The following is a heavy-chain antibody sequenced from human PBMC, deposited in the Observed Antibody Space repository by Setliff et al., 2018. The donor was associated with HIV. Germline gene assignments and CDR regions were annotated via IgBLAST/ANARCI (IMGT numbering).Heavy chain of an antibody. CDR1: GFSLTTSGVG. V-gene: IGHV2-5*02. CDR2: IYWDDDK. J-gene: IGHJ3*02. CDR3: AHRLATMIEGDALDI. D-gene: IGHD5-12*01. Sequence: SGPTLVNPTQTLTLTCTFSGFSLTTSGVGVGWIRQPPGMALEWLALIYWDDDKRYNPSLKSRLTITKDTSKNQVILTMTNMDPLEAGTYYCAHRLATMIEGDALDIWGQGTMVTVS.